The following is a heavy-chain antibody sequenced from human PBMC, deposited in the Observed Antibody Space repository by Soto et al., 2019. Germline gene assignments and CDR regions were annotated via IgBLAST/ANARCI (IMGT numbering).Heavy chain of an antibody. D-gene: IGHD2-15*01. CDR2: IWYDGSNK. J-gene: IGHJ6*02. V-gene: IGHV3-33*01. Sequence: QVQLVESGGGVVQPGRSLRLSCAASGFTFSSYGMHWVRQAPGKGLEWVAVIWYDGSNKYYEDSVKGRFTISRDNSKNTLYLQMNSLRAEDTAVYYCASEYCSGGSCYYYGMDVWGQGTTVTVSS. CDR3: ASEYCSGGSCYYYGMDV. CDR1: GFTFSSYG.